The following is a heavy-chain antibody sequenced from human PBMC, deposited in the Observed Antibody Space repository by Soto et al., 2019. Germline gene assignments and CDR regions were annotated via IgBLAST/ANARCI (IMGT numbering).Heavy chain of an antibody. CDR1: GFPFSEYG. D-gene: IGHD2-15*01. CDR2: MTGRGGSI. Sequence: GGSLRLSCTSSGFPFSEYGMTWVRQAPGRGLEWVSAMTGRGGSIHYAESVRGRFIISRDNSKNTLYLQMDRLRAGDTAVYYCAKGVMYSTKGLDVWGQGTTVTVSS. CDR3: AKGVMYSTKGLDV. J-gene: IGHJ6*02. V-gene: IGHV3-23*01.